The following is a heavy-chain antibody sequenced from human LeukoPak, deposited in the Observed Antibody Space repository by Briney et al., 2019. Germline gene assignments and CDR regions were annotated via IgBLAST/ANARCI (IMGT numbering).Heavy chain of an antibody. CDR1: GFTFSSYA. J-gene: IGHJ4*02. D-gene: IGHD4-17*01. Sequence: GGSLRLSCAASGFTFSSYAMHWVRQAPGKGLEWVAVISYDGSNKYYADSVKGRFTISRDNSKNTLYLQMNSLRAEDTAVYYCARDDYGDYGLGYYFDYWGQGTLVTVSS. V-gene: IGHV3-30-3*01. CDR2: ISYDGSNK. CDR3: ARDDYGDYGLGYYFDY.